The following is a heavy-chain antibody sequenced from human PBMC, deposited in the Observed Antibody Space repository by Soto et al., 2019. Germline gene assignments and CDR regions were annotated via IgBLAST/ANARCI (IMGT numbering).Heavy chain of an antibody. J-gene: IGHJ5*02. V-gene: IGHV4-59*10. CDR1: GGSFSAYY. D-gene: IGHD3-3*01. Sequence: SETLSLTCAVYGGSFSAYYWSWIRQPPGKGLEWIGRIYSSGNTKYNPSLQSRVTMSLDTSNNQFSLRLTSVTAADTAVYYCARGQRFSDWFDPWGQGTLVTVSS. CDR2: IYSSGNT. CDR3: ARGQRFSDWFDP.